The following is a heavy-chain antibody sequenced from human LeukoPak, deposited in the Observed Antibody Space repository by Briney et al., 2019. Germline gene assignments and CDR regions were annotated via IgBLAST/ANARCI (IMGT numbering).Heavy chain of an antibody. J-gene: IGHJ4*02. CDR2: ISSSSSYI. D-gene: IGHD6-19*01. V-gene: IGHV3-21*01. CDR3: AKVQGAVAGVAYFDY. CDR1: GFTFSSYS. Sequence: GGSLRLSCAASGFTFSSYSMNWVRQAPGKGLEWVSSISSSSSYIYYADSVKGRFTISRDNAENSLYLQMNSLRAEDTAVYYCAKVQGAVAGVAYFDYWGQGTLVTVFS.